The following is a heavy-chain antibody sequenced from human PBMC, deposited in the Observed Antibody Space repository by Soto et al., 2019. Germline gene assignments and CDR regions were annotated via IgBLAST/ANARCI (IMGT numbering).Heavy chain of an antibody. CDR3: ARAADYQNFYYYYYMDV. J-gene: IGHJ6*03. Sequence: SETLSLTCTVSGGSISSSSYYWGWIRQPPGKGLEWIGSIYYSGSTYYNPSLKSRVTISVDTSKNQFSLKLSSVTAADTAVYYCARAADYQNFYYYYYMDVWGKGTTVTVSS. D-gene: IGHD4-17*01. V-gene: IGHV4-39*01. CDR2: IYYSGST. CDR1: GGSISSSSYY.